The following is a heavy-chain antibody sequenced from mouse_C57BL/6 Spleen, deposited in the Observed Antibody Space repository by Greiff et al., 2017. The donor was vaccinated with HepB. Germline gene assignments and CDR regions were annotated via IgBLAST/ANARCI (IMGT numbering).Heavy chain of an antibody. CDR3: TRGGYDYDGYFDV. CDR1: GFTFSSYA. V-gene: IGHV5-9-1*02. CDR2: ISSGGDYI. Sequence: EVKLMESGEGLVKPGGSLKLSCAASGFTFSSYAMSWVRQTPEKRLEWVAYISSGGDYIYYADTVKGRFTISRDNARNTLYLQMSSLKSEDTAMYYCTRGGYDYDGYFDVWGTGTTVTVSS. D-gene: IGHD2-4*01. J-gene: IGHJ1*03.